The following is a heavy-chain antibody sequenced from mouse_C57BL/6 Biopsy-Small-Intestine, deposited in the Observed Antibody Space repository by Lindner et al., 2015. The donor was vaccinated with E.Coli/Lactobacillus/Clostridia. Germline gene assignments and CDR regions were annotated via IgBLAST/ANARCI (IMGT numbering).Heavy chain of an antibody. CDR1: GYAFSSSW. D-gene: IGHD4-1*01. CDR3: ARYWDEGY. J-gene: IGHJ2*01. CDR2: IYPGDGDT. Sequence: VQLQESGPELVKPGASVKTSCKASGYAFSSSWMNWVKQRPGKGLEWIGRIYPGDGDTNYNGKFKGKATLTADKSSSTAYMQLSSLTSEDSAVYFCARYWDEGYWGQGTTLTVSS. V-gene: IGHV1-82*01.